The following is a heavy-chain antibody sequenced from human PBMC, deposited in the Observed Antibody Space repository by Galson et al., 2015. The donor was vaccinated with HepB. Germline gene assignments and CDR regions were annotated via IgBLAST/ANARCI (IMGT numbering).Heavy chain of an antibody. J-gene: IGHJ3*02. Sequence: SLRLSCAASGFTFSNAWMNWVRQAPGKGLEWVGRIKSKTDGGATDYAAPVKGRFTISRDDSKNTLYLQMNSLKTEDTAVYYCTTASGADGTLEYAFDIWGQGTMVTVSS. V-gene: IGHV3-15*07. CDR3: TTASGADGTLEYAFDI. CDR2: IKSKTDGGAT. D-gene: IGHD3-10*01. CDR1: GFTFSNAW.